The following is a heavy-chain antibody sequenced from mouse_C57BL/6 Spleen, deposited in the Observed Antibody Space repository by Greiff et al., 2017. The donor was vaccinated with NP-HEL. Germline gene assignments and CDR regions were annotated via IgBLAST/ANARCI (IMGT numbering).Heavy chain of an antibody. V-gene: IGHV6-6*01. CDR2: IRNKANNHAT. J-gene: IGHJ1*03. D-gene: IGHD2-4*01. Sequence: EVKLMESGGGLVQPGGSMKLSCAASGFTFSDAWMDWVRQSPEKGLAWVAEIRNKANNHATYYAESVKGRFTISRDDSKSSVYLQMNSLRAEDTGIYYCTRERGLRRYFDVWGTGTTVTVSS. CDR1: GFTFSDAW. CDR3: TRERGLRRYFDV.